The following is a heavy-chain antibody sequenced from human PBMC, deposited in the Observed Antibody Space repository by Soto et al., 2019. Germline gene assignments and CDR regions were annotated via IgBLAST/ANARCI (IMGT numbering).Heavy chain of an antibody. CDR2: IYHSGST. CDR3: ARVSGSYYYGMDV. Sequence: SETLSLTCTVSGGSISSYYCSWVRQPPGKGLEWIGEIYHSGSTNYNPSLKSRVTISVDKSKNQFSLKLSSVTAADTAVYYCARVSGSYYYGMDVWGQETTVTVSS. CDR1: GGSISSYY. D-gene: IGHD1-26*01. J-gene: IGHJ6*02. V-gene: IGHV4-4*02.